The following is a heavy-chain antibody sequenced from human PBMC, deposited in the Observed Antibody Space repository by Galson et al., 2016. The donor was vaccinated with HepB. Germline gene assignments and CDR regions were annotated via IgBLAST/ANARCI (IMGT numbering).Heavy chain of an antibody. CDR3: AKSATKQLRDVNAHDI. J-gene: IGHJ3*02. CDR1: GFTFSGYA. D-gene: IGHD4-17*01. CDR2: IWSDGSNK. Sequence: SLRLSCAASGFTFSGYAMHWVRQAPGKGLEWVAVIWSDGSNKNYADSVKGRFTISRDNSKNTLYLQMNSLRAEDTAVYYCAKSATKQLRDVNAHDIWGQGTMVTVSS. V-gene: IGHV3-33*06.